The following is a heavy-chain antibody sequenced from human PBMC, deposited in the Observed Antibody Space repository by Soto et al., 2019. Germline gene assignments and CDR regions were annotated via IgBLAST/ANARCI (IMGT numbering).Heavy chain of an antibody. CDR3: ARDRWYCSSTSCYTPGGEGIDV. V-gene: IGHV3-13*01. D-gene: IGHD2-2*02. J-gene: IGHJ6*02. Sequence: GGSLRLSCAASGFTFSSYDMHWVRQATGKGLEWVSAIGTAGDTYYPGSVKGRFTISRENAKNSLYLQMNSLRAGDTAVYYCARDRWYCSSTSCYTPGGEGIDVWGQGTTVTVSS. CDR2: IGTAGDT. CDR1: GFTFSSYD.